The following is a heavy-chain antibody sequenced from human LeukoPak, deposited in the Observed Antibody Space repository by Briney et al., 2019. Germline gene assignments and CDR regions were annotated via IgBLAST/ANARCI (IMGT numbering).Heavy chain of an antibody. CDR2: ISAYNGNT. CDR3: ARWYDVGVTGWFDP. Sequence: ASVKVSCKASGYTFTSYGISWVRQAPGQGLEWMGWISAYNGNTNYAQKFQGRVTITADESTSTAYMELSSLRSEDTAVYYCARWYDVGVTGWFDPWGQGTLVTVSS. CDR1: GYTFTSYG. D-gene: IGHD1-26*01. J-gene: IGHJ5*02. V-gene: IGHV1-18*01.